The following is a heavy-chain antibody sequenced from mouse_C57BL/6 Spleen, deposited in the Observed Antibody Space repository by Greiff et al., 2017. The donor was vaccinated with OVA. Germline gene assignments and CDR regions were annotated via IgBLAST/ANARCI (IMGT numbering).Heavy chain of an antibody. CDR2: INPSNGGT. J-gene: IGHJ4*01. D-gene: IGHD2-4*01. CDR3: ARHPRYYDYDEGVAMDY. Sequence: QVQLKQPGTELVKPGASVKLSCKASGYTFTSYWMHWVKQRPGQGLEWIGNINPSNGGTNYNEKFKSKATLTVDKSSSTAYMQLSSLTSEDSAVYDCARHPRYYDYDEGVAMDYWGQGTSVTVSS. V-gene: IGHV1-53*01. CDR1: GYTFTSYW.